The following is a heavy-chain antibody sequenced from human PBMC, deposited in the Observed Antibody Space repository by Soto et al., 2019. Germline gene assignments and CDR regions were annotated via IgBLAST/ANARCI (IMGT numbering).Heavy chain of an antibody. CDR3: ARVEAFNWFDP. V-gene: IGHV4-34*01. CDR1: GGSFSGYY. D-gene: IGHD3-3*01. Sequence: SETLSLTCAVYGGSFSGYYWGWIRQPPGKGLEWIGEINHSGSTNYNPSLKSRVTISVDTSKNQFSLKLSSVTAADTAVYYCARVEAFNWFDPWGQGTLVTVSS. J-gene: IGHJ5*02. CDR2: INHSGST.